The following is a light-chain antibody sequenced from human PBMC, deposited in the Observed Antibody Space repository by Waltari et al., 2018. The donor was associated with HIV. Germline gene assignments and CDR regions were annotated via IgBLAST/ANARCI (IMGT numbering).Light chain of an antibody. CDR2: AAS. CDR3: LQAFSYPLT. J-gene: IGKJ1*01. Sequence: AIQITQSPSSLSASVGDRVTITCRASRGIGNDLRWYQQQPGQAPKLLIFAASSLQTGVPSRFSGSGSGRDFTLTISSLQPEDFAAYYCLQAFSYPLTFGQGTKVEIK. V-gene: IGKV1-6*02. CDR1: RGIGND.